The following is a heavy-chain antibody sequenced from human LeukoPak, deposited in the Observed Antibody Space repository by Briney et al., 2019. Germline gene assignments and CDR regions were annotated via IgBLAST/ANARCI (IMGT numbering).Heavy chain of an antibody. CDR1: GYTFTIYA. CDR3: ARGLATVTTLGY. CDR2: INAGNGNT. D-gene: IGHD4-17*01. V-gene: IGHV1-3*01. Sequence: ASVKVSCKASGYTFTIYAMHWVRQAPGQRLEWMGWINAGNGNTKYSQKFQGRVTITRDTSASTAYMELSSLRSEDTAVYYCARGLATVTTLGYWGQGTLVTVSS. J-gene: IGHJ4*02.